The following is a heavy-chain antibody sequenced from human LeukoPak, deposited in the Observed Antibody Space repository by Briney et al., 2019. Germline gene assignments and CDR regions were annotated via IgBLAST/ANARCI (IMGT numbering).Heavy chain of an antibody. D-gene: IGHD6-6*01. V-gene: IGHV3-30*03. Sequence: GRSLRLSCAASGFTFSTYVMHWVRQAPGKGLEWVAVISYDGSNKYYADSVKGRFTISRDNSKNTLYLQMNSLRAEDTAVYYCGRRLDYWGQGTLVTVSS. CDR3: GRRLDY. CDR1: GFTFSTYV. CDR2: ISYDGSNK. J-gene: IGHJ4*02.